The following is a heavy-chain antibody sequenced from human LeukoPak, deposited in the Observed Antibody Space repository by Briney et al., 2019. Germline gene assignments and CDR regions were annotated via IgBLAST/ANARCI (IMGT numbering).Heavy chain of an antibody. Sequence: PGGSLRLSCAASGFTFSSYAMSWVRQAPGKGLEWVSAISGSGGSTYYADSVKGRFTISRDNSKNTLYLQMNSLRAEDTAVYYCAKVIVVVTAIRDAFDIWGQGTMVTVSS. CDR2: ISGSGGST. V-gene: IGHV3-23*01. CDR3: AKVIVVVTAIRDAFDI. J-gene: IGHJ3*02. D-gene: IGHD2-21*02. CDR1: GFTFSSYA.